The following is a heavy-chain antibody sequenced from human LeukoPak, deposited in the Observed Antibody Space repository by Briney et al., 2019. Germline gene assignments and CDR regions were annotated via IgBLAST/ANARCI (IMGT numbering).Heavy chain of an antibody. V-gene: IGHV4-38-2*02. Sequence: SETLSLTCTVSGYYISSGYYWGWIRQPPGKGLEWIGSIYHSGSTYYNPSLKSRVAISLDTSKNQFSLKLSAMTAADTAVYYCASHAQLSHPFDAWGQGTMVTVSS. CDR3: ASHAQLSHPFDA. CDR2: IYHSGST. D-gene: IGHD2/OR15-2a*01. J-gene: IGHJ3*01. CDR1: GYYISSGYY.